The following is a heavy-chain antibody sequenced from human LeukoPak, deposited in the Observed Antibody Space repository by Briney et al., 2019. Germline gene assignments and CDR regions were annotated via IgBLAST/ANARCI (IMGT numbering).Heavy chain of an antibody. CDR3: ARADWDTAMIDY. D-gene: IGHD5-18*01. Sequence: GESLRLSCAASGFTFTTYFMNWVRQAPGKGLEWVSSISSSSSYIYYADSVKGRFTISRDNAKNSLYLQMNSLRAEDTAVYYCARADWDTAMIDYWGQGTLVTVSS. J-gene: IGHJ4*02. CDR2: ISSSSSYI. CDR1: GFTFTTYF. V-gene: IGHV3-21*01.